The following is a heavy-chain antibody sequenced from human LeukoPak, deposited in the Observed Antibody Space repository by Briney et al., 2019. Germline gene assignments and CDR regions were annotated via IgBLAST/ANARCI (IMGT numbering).Heavy chain of an antibody. CDR1: GGTFSSYA. CDR2: IIPIFGTA. Sequence: SVKVSXKASGGTFSSYAISWVRQAPGQGLEWMGRIIPIFGTANYAQKFHGRVTITTDESTSTAYMELSSLRSEDTAVYYCARGRYCSGGSCLLHYGDYEYWGHGTLVTVSS. J-gene: IGHJ4*01. D-gene: IGHD2-15*01. CDR3: ARGRYCSGGSCLLHYGDYEY. V-gene: IGHV1-69*05.